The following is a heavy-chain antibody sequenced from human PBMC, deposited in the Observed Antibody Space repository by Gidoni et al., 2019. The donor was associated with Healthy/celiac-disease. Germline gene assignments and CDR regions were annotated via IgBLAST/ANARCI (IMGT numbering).Heavy chain of an antibody. Sequence: QVHLQESGPGLVKPSETLSLTGTVSGGAISSYYWSWIRQPPGKGLEWIGYIYDRGSTNYNPSLKSRVTISVDTSKNQFSLKLSSVTAADTAVYYCARDRIVGATTSAFDIWGQGTMVTVSS. V-gene: IGHV4-59*01. J-gene: IGHJ3*02. D-gene: IGHD1-26*01. CDR1: GGAISSYY. CDR2: IYDRGST. CDR3: ARDRIVGATTSAFDI.